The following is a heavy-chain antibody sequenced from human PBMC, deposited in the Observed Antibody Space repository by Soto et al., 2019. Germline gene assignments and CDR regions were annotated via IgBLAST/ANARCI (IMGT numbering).Heavy chain of an antibody. V-gene: IGHV4-30-4*02. CDR3: ARDKAMGGFDY. J-gene: IGHJ4*02. CDR1: GGSISSGDYY. Sequence: SETLSLTCTVSGGSISSGDYYWSWIRQPPGKGLEXIGXXYXXXXXYXXPSLKSRVTISVDTSKNQFSLKLSSVTAADTAVYYCARDKAMGGFDYWGQGTLVTVSS. CDR2: XYXXXXX. D-gene: IGHD5-18*01.